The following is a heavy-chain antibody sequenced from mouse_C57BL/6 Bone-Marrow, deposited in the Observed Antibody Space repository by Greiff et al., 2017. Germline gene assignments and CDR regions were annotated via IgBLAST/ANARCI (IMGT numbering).Heavy chain of an antibody. D-gene: IGHD1-1*01. CDR1: EYEFPSHD. J-gene: IGHJ4*01. V-gene: IGHV5-2*01. CDR3: ARSNDYGSSYGAMDY. Sequence: EVKLMESGGGLVQPGESLKLSCESNEYEFPSHDMSWVRKTPEKRLELVAAINSDGGSTYYPDTMERRFIISRDNTKKTRYLQMCSLRSEDTALYYCARSNDYGSSYGAMDYWGQGTSVTVSS. CDR2: INSDGGST.